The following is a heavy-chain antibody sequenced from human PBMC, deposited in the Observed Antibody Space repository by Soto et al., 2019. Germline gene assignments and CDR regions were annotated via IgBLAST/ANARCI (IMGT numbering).Heavy chain of an antibody. CDR3: AREGGYDYIWGSYRHTGLGAFDI. V-gene: IGHV1-3*01. Sequence: QVQLVQSGAEVKKPGASVKVSCKASGYTFTSYAMHWVRQAPGQRLEWMGWINAGNGNTKYSQKFQGRVTITRDTSASTAYMELSSLRSEDTAVYYCAREGGYDYIWGSYRHTGLGAFDIWGQGTMVTVSS. CDR1: GYTFTSYA. CDR2: INAGNGNT. D-gene: IGHD3-16*02. J-gene: IGHJ3*02.